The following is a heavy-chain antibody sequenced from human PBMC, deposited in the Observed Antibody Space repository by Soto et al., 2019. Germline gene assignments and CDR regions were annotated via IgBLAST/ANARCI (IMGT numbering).Heavy chain of an antibody. V-gene: IGHV3-74*01. J-gene: IGHJ4*02. Sequence: EVQLVESGGGLVQPGGSLRLSCAASGFTFSSDWMHWIRQSPGKGLEWVWVARINSGGTSEAYADFVQGRFTISRDNDKNMLYLQMHSLRAEDTAVYHCVMGAPFESWGQGTLLTVSS. D-gene: IGHD1-26*01. CDR2: INSGGTSE. CDR1: GFTFSSDW. CDR3: VMGAPFES.